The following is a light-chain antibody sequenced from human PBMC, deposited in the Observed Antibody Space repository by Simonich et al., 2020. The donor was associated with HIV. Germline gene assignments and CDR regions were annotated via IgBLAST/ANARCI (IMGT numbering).Light chain of an antibody. Sequence: EIVMTQSPATLSVSPGERATLSCRPRQSVSSNLAWYQQKPGQAPRLLIYSASTRATGIPAKFSGSWSGTEFTLTISSMQSEDIAVYYCQQYNNWPTFGGGTKVEIK. CDR2: SAS. CDR1: QSVSSN. CDR3: QQYNNWPT. J-gene: IGKJ4*01. V-gene: IGKV3-15*01.